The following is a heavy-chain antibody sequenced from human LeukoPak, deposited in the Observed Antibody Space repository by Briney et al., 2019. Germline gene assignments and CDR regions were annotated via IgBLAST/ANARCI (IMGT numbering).Heavy chain of an antibody. CDR1: GDSISSGDYY. V-gene: IGHV4-30-4*08. CDR3: ARDQGLDY. CDR2: IYYSGST. Sequence: SETLSLTCTVSGDSISSGDYYWSWIRQPPGKGLEWIGYIYYSGSTYYNPSLKSRVTISVDRSKNQFSLKLSSVTAADTAVYYCARDQGLDYWGQGTLVTVSS. J-gene: IGHJ4*02.